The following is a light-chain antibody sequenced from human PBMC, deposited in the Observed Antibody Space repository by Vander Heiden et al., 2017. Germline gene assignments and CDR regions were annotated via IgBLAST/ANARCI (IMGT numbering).Light chain of an antibody. V-gene: IGLV3-19*01. J-gene: IGLJ1*01. CDR1: SLRSYY. CDR3: NSRDSSGNHYV. Sequence: SSELTQDPAVSVALGQTARITCQGDSLRSYYASWYRQKPGQAPVLVIYGKNNRPSGIPDRFSGSTSGSTASLTITGAQAEDEADYYCNSRDSSGNHYVFGTGTKVTV. CDR2: GKN.